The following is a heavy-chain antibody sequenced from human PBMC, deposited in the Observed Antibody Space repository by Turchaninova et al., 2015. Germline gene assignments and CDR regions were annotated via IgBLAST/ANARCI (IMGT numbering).Heavy chain of an antibody. D-gene: IGHD6-19*01. CDR1: GFSPSNGIMG. CDR2: VLSKDQR. Sequence: QVTLKESGPVLVNPTETLTLPCTVSGFSPSNGIMGVSWIRQPTGKALEWLAYVLSKDQRSYRTSQKNRLTIYKDTSKSQVVHTMTNMDPVDTATYYCSRDSSGGFDYWGQGTLVTVSS. V-gene: IGHV2-26*01. J-gene: IGHJ4*02. CDR3: SRDSSGGFDY.